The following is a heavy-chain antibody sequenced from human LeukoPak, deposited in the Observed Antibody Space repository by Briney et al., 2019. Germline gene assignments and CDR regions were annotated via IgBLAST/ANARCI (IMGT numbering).Heavy chain of an antibody. J-gene: IGHJ5*02. CDR3: AGIGRNLNWFAP. CDR1: GYTFTGYY. Sequence: EASVKVSCKASGYTFTGYYMHWVRQAPGQGLEWMGWINPNSGSTNYAQKFQDRVTMTRDTSISTAYMELSRLRSDDTAVYYCAGIGRNLNWFAPGGQGTLVTASS. CDR2: INPNSGST. V-gene: IGHV1-2*02.